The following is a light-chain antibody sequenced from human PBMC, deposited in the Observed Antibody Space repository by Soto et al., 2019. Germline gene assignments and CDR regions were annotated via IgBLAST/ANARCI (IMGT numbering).Light chain of an antibody. V-gene: IGKV1-5*01. CDR1: QSIDNW. CDR2: DAS. Sequence: DIQMTQSPSTLSGSVGDRVTITCRASQSIDNWLAWYQQKQGKAPKXLIYDASTLESGVSSGFSGSGSGTELTLTISSLRPDDFATYYCQHYDTFPYTFGQGTKVDIK. CDR3: QHYDTFPYT. J-gene: IGKJ2*01.